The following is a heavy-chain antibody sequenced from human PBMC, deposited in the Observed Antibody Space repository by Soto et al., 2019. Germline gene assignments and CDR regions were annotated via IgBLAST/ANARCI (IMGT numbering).Heavy chain of an antibody. CDR1: GGTFSSYA. CDR2: IIPIFGTA. CDR3: ATGAPYGADTAMYI. J-gene: IGHJ3*02. Sequence: GASVKVSCKASGGTFSSYAISWVRQAPGQGLEWMGGIIPIFGTANYAQKFQGRVTITADKSTSTAYMELSSLRSEDTAVYYCATGAPYGADTAMYIWGQGTMVTVSS. V-gene: IGHV1-69*06. D-gene: IGHD5-18*01.